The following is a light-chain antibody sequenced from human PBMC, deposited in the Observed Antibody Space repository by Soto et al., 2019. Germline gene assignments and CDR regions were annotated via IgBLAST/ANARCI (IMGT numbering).Light chain of an antibody. CDR3: QQSDSFPPT. J-gene: IGKJ2*01. CDR1: QGISGW. CDR2: GAS. Sequence: DIQMTQSPSSVSASVGDRVTITCRASQGISGWLSWYQQQPGKAPNLLSYGASSLQSGVPSRFSGRGSGTIFTLTISSLQPEGFATYFCQQSDSFPPTFGQGTKLEI. V-gene: IGKV1-12*01.